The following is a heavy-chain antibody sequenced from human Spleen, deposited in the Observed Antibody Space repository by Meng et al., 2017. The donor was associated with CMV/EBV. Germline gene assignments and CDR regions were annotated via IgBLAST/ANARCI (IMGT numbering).Heavy chain of an antibody. D-gene: IGHD3-9*01. CDR2: INTNGRT. Sequence: CLGHHWLRIPQPPPAVMEWIREINTNGRTNYNPYLKGRVTISVDTSKNQFSLKLRYVTAEETAVDSCARRGYAILDGHSTGGFDPWGQGTLVTVSS. V-gene: IGHV4-34*01. CDR3: ARRGYAILDGHSTGGFDP. J-gene: IGHJ5*02. CDR1: CLGHH.